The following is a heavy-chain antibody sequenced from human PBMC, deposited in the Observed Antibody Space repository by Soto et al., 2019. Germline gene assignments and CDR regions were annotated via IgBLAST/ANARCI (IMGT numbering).Heavy chain of an antibody. CDR3: ARNHARWVEMATTLYGMDV. J-gene: IGHJ6*02. V-gene: IGHV1-69*13. CDR1: GGTFSSYA. D-gene: IGHD5-12*01. Sequence: ASVKVSCKASGGTFSSYAISWVRQAPGQGLEWMGGIIPIFGTANYAQKFQGRVTITADESTSTAYMELSSLRSEDTAVYYCARNHARWVEMATTLYGMDVWGQGTTVTVSS. CDR2: IIPIFGTA.